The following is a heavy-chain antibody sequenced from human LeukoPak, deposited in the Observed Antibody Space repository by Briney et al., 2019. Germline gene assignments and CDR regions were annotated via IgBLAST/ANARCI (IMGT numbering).Heavy chain of an antibody. CDR3: AKDWEVRRGFDY. CDR2: ISGGGGSR. CDR1: GFTFSSYA. Sequence: GGSLRLSCAASGFTFSSYAMSWVRQAPGKGLEWVSSISGGGGSRYYADSVEGRYTISRDNSKNTLYLQMNSLRAEDTAVYYCAKDWEVRRGFDYWGQGTLVTVSS. V-gene: IGHV3-23*01. D-gene: IGHD1-26*01. J-gene: IGHJ4*02.